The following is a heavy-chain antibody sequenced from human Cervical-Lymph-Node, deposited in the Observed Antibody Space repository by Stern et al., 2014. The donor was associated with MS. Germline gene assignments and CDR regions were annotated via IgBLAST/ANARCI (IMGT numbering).Heavy chain of an antibody. V-gene: IGHV4-59*01. J-gene: IGHJ4*02. CDR2: IYYSGSP. CDR1: GGSISSYY. Sequence: QLQLQESGPGLVKPSETLSLTCTVSGGSISSYYWSWIRQPPGKGLEWIGYIYYSGSPNYNPPLKSRVTMSVDTSKNQFSLKLSSVTAADTAVYYCARAKEAVPDYWGQGTLVTVSS. CDR3: ARAKEAVPDY. D-gene: IGHD4-17*01.